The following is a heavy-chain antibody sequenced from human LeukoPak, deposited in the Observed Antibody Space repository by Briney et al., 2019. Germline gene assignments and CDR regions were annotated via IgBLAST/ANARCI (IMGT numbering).Heavy chain of an antibody. D-gene: IGHD3-22*01. Sequence: ASVKVSCKASGGTFSSYAISWVRQAPGQGLEWMGRIIPILGIANYAQKFQGRVTITADKSTSTAYMELSSLRSEDTAVCYCARDPVGDSSGYYAHWGQGTLVTVSS. CDR2: IIPILGIA. CDR3: ARDPVGDSSGYYAH. CDR1: GGTFSSYA. J-gene: IGHJ4*02. V-gene: IGHV1-69*04.